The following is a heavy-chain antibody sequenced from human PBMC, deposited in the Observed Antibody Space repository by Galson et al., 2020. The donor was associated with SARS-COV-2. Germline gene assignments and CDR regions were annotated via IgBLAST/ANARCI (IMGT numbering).Heavy chain of an antibody. D-gene: IGHD3-10*01. CDR1: GGSISSGDYY. CDR3: ARGGLDTMVRGVIIRDYYYYGMDV. Sequence: ETSETLSLTCTVSGGSISSGDYYWSWIRQPPGKGLEGIGYIYYSGSTYYNPSLKSRVTISVDTSKNQFSLKLSSVTAADTAVYYCARGGLDTMVRGVIIRDYYYYGMDVWGQGTTVTVSS. J-gene: IGHJ6*02. V-gene: IGHV4-30-4*01. CDR2: IYYSGST.